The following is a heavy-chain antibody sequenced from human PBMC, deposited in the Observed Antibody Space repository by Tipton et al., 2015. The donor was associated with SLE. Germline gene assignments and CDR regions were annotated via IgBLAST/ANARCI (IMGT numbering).Heavy chain of an antibody. D-gene: IGHD3-10*01. J-gene: IGHJ4*02. CDR2: ISWDSGSL. CDR1: GFTLSDYY. CDR3: ARVNNFYGSGSFDY. Sequence: SLRLSCAASGFTLSDYYMTWIRQAPGKGLEWVSYISWDSGSLDYADSVKGRFTISRDNAKNSLYLQMNSLRPEDTAVYYCARVNNFYGSGSFDYWGQGTLVTASS. V-gene: IGHV3-11*04.